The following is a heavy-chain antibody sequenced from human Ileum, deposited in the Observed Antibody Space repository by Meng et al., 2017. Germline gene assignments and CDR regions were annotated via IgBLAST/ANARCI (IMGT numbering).Heavy chain of an antibody. CDR3: ARDRYSSSSVFDY. CDR1: GFTFSSYA. CDR2: ISYDGSNK. V-gene: IGHV3-30*01. Sequence: VQLVEAGGGVVQPGRSLGLSCAASGFTFSSYAMHWVRQAPGKGLEWVAVISYDGSNKYYADSVKGRFTISRDNSKNTLYLQMNSLRAEDTAVYYCARDRYSSSSVFDYWGQGTLVTVSS. D-gene: IGHD6-6*01. J-gene: IGHJ4*02.